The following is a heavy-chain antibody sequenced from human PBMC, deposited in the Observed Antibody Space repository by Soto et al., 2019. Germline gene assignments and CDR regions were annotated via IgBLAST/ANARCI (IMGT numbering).Heavy chain of an antibody. Sequence: QVQLVQSGAEVKKPGSSVKVSCKASGGTFSSYAISWVRQAPGQGLEWMGGIIPIFGTANYAQKFQGRVTITAEESTSPAYMELSSLRSEDTAVYYCARDRARELLGDYFDYWGQGTLVTVSS. D-gene: IGHD1-26*01. CDR3: ARDRARELLGDYFDY. V-gene: IGHV1-69*12. CDR2: IIPIFGTA. J-gene: IGHJ4*02. CDR1: GGTFSSYA.